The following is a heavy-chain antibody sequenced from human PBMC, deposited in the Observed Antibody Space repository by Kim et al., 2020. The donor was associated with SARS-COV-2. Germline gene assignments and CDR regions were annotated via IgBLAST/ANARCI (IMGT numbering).Heavy chain of an antibody. V-gene: IGHV3-30*18. D-gene: IGHD3-22*01. CDR2: ISYDGSNK. Sequence: GGSLRLSCAASGFTFSSYGMHWVRQAPGKGLEWVAVISYDGSNKYYADSVKGRFTISRDNSKNTLYLQMNSLRAEDTAVYYCAKVPVVMSGWGQGTLVTVSS. CDR3: AKVPVVMSG. CDR1: GFTFSSYG. J-gene: IGHJ4*02.